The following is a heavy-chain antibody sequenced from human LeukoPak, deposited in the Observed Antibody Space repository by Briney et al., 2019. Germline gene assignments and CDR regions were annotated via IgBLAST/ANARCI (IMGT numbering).Heavy chain of an antibody. CDR2: IYYSGST. J-gene: IGHJ4*02. CDR3: ARLTVWGSYRYDY. V-gene: IGHV4-39*01. Sequence: SETLSLTCIVSGGSISSSSYYWGWTRQPPGKGLEWIGSIYYSGSTYYNPSLKSRVTISVDTSKNQLSLKLSSVTAADTAVYYCARLTVWGSYRYDYWGQGTLVTVSS. CDR1: GGSISSSSYY. D-gene: IGHD3-16*02.